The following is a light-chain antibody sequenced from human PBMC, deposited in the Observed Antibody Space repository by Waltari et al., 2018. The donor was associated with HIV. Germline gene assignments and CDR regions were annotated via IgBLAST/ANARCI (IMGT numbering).Light chain of an antibody. Sequence: DIQMAQSPSSLSASIGDRVTITCRASQNITHDLNWYHQRPGKAPRLLIYGATRLQGGVPSRFRAIGSGTFFTLIITSLQPEYFGTYYTQQSFSAPTFGRGTRVDIK. V-gene: IGKV1-39*01. CDR2: GAT. J-gene: IGKJ5*01. CDR3: QQSFSAPT. CDR1: QNITHD.